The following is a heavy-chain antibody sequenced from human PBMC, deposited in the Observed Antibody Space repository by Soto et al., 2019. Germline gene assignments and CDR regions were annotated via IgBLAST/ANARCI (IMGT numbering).Heavy chain of an antibody. D-gene: IGHD2-2*01. CDR2: IYYSGST. CDR3: ARLVVDCSSTSCYLRSPPESWFEP. V-gene: IGHV4-59*01. Sequence: SDTLSLTCTVSGCSISSYYWSCIRQPPGKGLELIWYIYYSGSTNYNPSLESRVTISVDTSKNQFSLKLSSVTAADTAVYYCARLVVDCSSTSCYLRSPPESWFEPWGQGTQVTVSS. CDR1: GCSISSYY. J-gene: IGHJ5*02.